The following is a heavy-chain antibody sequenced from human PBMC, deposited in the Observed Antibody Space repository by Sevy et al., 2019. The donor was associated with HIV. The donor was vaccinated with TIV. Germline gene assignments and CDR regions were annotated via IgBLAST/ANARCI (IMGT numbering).Heavy chain of an antibody. CDR2: INPNRGGT. V-gene: IGHV1-2*02. J-gene: IGHJ5*02. D-gene: IGHD6-13*01. Sequence: ASVKVSCKASGYTFTGYYMHWVRQAPGQGLEWMGWINPNRGGTNYAQKFQGRVTMTRDTSNSTAYMELSRLRSDDTAVYYCARNGVRAAAGRVGWFDPWGQGTLVTVSS. CDR3: ARNGVRAAAGRVGWFDP. CDR1: GYTFTGYY.